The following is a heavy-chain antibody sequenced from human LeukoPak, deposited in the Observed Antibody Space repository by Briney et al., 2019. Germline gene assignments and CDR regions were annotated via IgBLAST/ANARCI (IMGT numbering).Heavy chain of an antibody. CDR3: AKASTRDTGYYFDS. V-gene: IGHV3-23*01. D-gene: IGHD3-9*01. J-gene: IGHJ4*02. Sequence: GGSLRLSCAASGFTFSNYAMGWVRQAPGKGPEWVSSIRYNIENTHYADAVQGRFTISRDNSKNTLYLQMNSLRAEDTARYYCAKASTRDTGYYFDSWGQGALVSVSS. CDR1: GFTFSNYA. CDR2: IRYNIENT.